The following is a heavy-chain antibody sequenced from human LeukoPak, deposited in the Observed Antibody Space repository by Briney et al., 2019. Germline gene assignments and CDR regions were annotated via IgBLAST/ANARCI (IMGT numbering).Heavy chain of an antibody. D-gene: IGHD2-2*01. Sequence: ASVKVSCKASGGTFSSYAISWVRQAPGQGLEWMGGIIPIFGIANYAQKFQGRVTITADESTSTAYMELSSLRSEDTAVYYCARDRCSSTSCPYRSNYYSYGMDVWGRGTTVTVSS. CDR3: ARDRCSSTSCPYRSNYYSYGMDV. J-gene: IGHJ6*04. CDR2: IIPIFGIA. V-gene: IGHV1-69*13. CDR1: GGTFSSYA.